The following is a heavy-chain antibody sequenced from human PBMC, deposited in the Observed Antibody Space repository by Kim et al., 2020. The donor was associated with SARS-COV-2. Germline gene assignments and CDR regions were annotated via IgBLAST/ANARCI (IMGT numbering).Heavy chain of an antibody. V-gene: IGHV3-23*01. Sequence: GRFTISRDNSKNTLYLQMNSLRAEDTAVYYCATRRYYDSLTGPRPGDDLWGRGTLVTVSS. J-gene: IGHJ2*01. CDR3: ATRRYYDSLTGPRPGDDL. D-gene: IGHD3-9*01.